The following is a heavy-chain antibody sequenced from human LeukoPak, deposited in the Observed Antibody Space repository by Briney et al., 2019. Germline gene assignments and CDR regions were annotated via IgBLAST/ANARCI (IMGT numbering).Heavy chain of an antibody. CDR2: IYTSGST. V-gene: IGHV4-4*07. J-gene: IGHJ6*02. CDR1: GGSISSYY. CDR3: ARPSRRSYYYGMDV. Sequence: SETLSLTCTVSGGSISSYYWSWIRQPAGKGLEWIGRIYTSGSTNYNPSLKGRVTMSVDTSKNQFSLKLSSVTAADTAVYYCARPSRRSYYYGMDVWGQGTTVTVSS. D-gene: IGHD2-2*01.